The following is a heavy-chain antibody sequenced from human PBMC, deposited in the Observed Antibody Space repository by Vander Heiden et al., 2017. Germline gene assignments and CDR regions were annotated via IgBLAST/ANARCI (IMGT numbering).Heavy chain of an antibody. Sequence: QVQLQQWGAGLLKPSETLSLTCAVYGGSFSGYYWSWLRQPPGKGLEWIGEINHSGSTNYNPSLKSRVTISVDTSKNQFSLKLSSVTAADTAVYYCARGEGRMVKFRAHEDIVVVPAALHFDYWGQGTLVTVSS. D-gene: IGHD2-2*01. J-gene: IGHJ4*02. CDR1: GGSFSGYY. CDR2: INHSGST. V-gene: IGHV4-34*01. CDR3: ARGEGRMVKFRAHEDIVVVPAALHFDY.